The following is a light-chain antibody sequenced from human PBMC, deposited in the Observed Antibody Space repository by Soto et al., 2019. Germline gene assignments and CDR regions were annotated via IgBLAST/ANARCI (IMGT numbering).Light chain of an antibody. CDR2: DVS. CDR1: QGVTTN. V-gene: IGKV3-15*01. CDR3: QQYNNWPIT. Sequence: EIVMTQSPDTLSVSPGERATLSCRAGQGVTTNFAWYQQKSGQSPRLLIYDVSIRATGVPARFSGSGSGTEFTLTISSLQSEDFEIYYCQQYNNWPITFGQGTRLEIK. J-gene: IGKJ5*01.